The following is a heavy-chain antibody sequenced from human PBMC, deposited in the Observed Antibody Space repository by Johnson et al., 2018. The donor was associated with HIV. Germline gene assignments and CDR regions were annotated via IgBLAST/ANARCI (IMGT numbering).Heavy chain of an antibody. V-gene: IGHV3-33*01. J-gene: IGHJ3*02. CDR2: IWYDGNNK. CDR1: GFTITTYG. CDR3: PVDTEAFDI. Sequence: QVQLVESGGGVVQPGRSLRLSCVASGFTITTYGMHWVRQAPGKGLEWVAVIWYDGNNKYYADSVKGRFTISRDNSKNTLYLQMNSLRAEDTAVYYCPVDTEAFDIWGQGTMVTVSS. D-gene: IGHD1-14*01.